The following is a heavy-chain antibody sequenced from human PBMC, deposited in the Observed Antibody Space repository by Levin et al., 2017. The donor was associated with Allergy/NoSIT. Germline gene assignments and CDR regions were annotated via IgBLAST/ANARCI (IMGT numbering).Heavy chain of an antibody. J-gene: IGHJ4*02. CDR1: GFTFSSYG. V-gene: IGHV3-33*01. CDR2: IWYDGSNK. CDR3: ARATVTTDLSFGY. Sequence: GGSLRLSCAASGFTFSSYGMHWVRQAPGKGLEWVAVIWYDGSNKYYADSVKGRFTISRDNSKNTLYLQMNSLRAEDTAVYYCARATVTTDLSFGYWGQGTLVTVSS. D-gene: IGHD4-17*01.